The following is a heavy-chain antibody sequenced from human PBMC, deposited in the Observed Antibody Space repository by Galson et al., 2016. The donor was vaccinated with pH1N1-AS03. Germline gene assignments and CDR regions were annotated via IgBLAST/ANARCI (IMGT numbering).Heavy chain of an antibody. V-gene: IGHV3-7*03. D-gene: IGHD2-2*01. Sequence: SLRLSCAVSGFTFGSHWMSWVRQAPGKGLEWVANINKDGNEKYYVDSVKGRFAISRDNAKNSLYQQMNSLRAEDTAVYYCARDRTVVAASIIYYYGMDVWGQGTTVTVSS. CDR3: ARDRTVVAASIIYYYGMDV. CDR1: GFTFGSHW. CDR2: INKDGNEK. J-gene: IGHJ6*02.